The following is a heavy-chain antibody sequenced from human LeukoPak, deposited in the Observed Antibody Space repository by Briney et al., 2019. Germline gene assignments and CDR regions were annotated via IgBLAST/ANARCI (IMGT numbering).Heavy chain of an antibody. Sequence: ASVKVSCKASGYTFTSYGISWVRQAPGQGLEWMGWISAYSGNTNYAQKLQGRVTMTTDTSTSTAYMELRSLRSDDTAVYYCARYYYYDSSGYLGYWGQGTLVTVSS. J-gene: IGHJ4*02. CDR2: ISAYSGNT. V-gene: IGHV1-18*01. D-gene: IGHD3-22*01. CDR3: ARYYYYDSSGYLGY. CDR1: GYTFTSYG.